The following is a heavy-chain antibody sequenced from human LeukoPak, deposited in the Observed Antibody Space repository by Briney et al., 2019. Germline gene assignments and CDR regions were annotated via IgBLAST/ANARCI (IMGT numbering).Heavy chain of an antibody. CDR2: ISSSSSYI. CDR3: ARDMKVAGHGRYFDY. CDR1: GFTFSSYS. Sequence: PGGSLRLSCAASGFTFSSYSMNWVRQAPGKGLEWVSSISSSSSYIYYADSVKGRFTISRDNAKNSLYLQMNSLRAEDTAVYYCARDMKVAGHGRYFDYWGQGTLVTVSS. D-gene: IGHD6-19*01. J-gene: IGHJ4*02. V-gene: IGHV3-21*01.